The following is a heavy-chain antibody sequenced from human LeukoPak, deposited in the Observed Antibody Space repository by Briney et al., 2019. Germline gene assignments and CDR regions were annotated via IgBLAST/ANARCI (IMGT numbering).Heavy chain of an antibody. D-gene: IGHD6-19*01. Sequence: SETLSLTCTVSGGSISSSSYYWGWIRQPPGKGLEWIGSIYYSGSTYYNPSLKSRVTISVDTSKNQFSLKLSSVTAADTAVYYCARDDGSSGWVPEKGYFDYWGQGTLVTVSS. CDR3: ARDDGSSGWVPEKGYFDY. CDR1: GGSISSSSYY. V-gene: IGHV4-39*07. CDR2: IYYSGST. J-gene: IGHJ4*02.